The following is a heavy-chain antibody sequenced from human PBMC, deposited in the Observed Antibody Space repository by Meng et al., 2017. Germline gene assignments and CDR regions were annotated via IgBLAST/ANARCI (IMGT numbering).Heavy chain of an antibody. V-gene: IGHV1-8*01. Sequence: VHVEGVRKKPGSTMKASCNAFGYTFTSYVSNWVRQATGHGLKWMGSMNPNSGNSGYAQKFQGRVTMTRNTSISTAYMELSSLRSEDTAVYYCARDESYIAVAGPNGFDPWGQGTLVTVSS. J-gene: IGHJ5*02. CDR1: GYTFTSYV. D-gene: IGHD6-19*01. CDR3: ARDESYIAVAGPNGFDP. CDR2: MNPNSGNS.